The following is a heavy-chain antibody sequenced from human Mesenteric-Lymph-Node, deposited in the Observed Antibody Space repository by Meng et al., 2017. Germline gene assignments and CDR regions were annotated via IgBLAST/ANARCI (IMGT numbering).Heavy chain of an antibody. Sequence: SETLSLTCTVSGGSISSSSYYWGWIRQPAGKGLEWIGRIYTSGSTNYNPSLKSRVTMSVDTSKNQFSLKLSSVTAADTAVYYCARESVPMWELLVIGAFDIWGQGTMVTVSS. CDR3: ARESVPMWELLVIGAFDI. CDR1: GGSISSSSYY. CDR2: IYTSGST. D-gene: IGHD1-26*01. J-gene: IGHJ3*02. V-gene: IGHV4-61*02.